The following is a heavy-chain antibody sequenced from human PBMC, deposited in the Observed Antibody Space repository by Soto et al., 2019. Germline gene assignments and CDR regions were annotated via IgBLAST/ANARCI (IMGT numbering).Heavy chain of an antibody. V-gene: IGHV3-23*01. D-gene: IGHD2-21*02. CDR2: INIGGDTT. J-gene: IGHJ6*02. CDR3: AKLLVTQMPYYYYGLDV. Sequence: GGSLRLSCGVSGFTFSNYAMSWVRQAPGKGLEWVSAINIGGDTTYYADSVKGRFTMSRDNSKNTLYLQMNSLGAEDTAVYYCAKLLVTQMPYYYYGLDVWGQGTTVTVSS. CDR1: GFTFSNYA.